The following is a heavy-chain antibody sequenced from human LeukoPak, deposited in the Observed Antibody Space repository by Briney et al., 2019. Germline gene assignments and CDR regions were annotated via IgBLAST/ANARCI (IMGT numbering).Heavy chain of an antibody. Sequence: ASVKVSCKASGYTFTSYDINWVRQATGQGLEWMGWMNPNSGNTGYAQKFQGRVTMTWNTSISTAYMELSSLRSEDTAVYYCARGGYYDSSGYYFAPFLNWFDPWGQGTLVTVSS. D-gene: IGHD3-22*01. CDR3: ARGGYYDSSGYYFAPFLNWFDP. J-gene: IGHJ5*02. V-gene: IGHV1-8*01. CDR1: GYTFTSYD. CDR2: MNPNSGNT.